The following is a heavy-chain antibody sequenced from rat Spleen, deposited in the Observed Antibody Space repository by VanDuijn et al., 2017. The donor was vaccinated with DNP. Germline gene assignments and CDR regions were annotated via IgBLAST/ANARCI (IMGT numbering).Heavy chain of an antibody. V-gene: IGHV5-31*01. D-gene: IGHD1-5*01. J-gene: IGHJ2*01. CDR2: ITSSGGNT. Sequence: EVQLVESGGDLVQPGRSLKLSCVASGFTFNNHWMTWIRQVPGKGLEWVASITSSGGNTFYPDSVKGRFTISRDNAKRTLYLQMDSLRSEDTATYYCATLDIGSTVDYWGQGVMVTVSS. CDR3: ATLDIGSTVDY. CDR1: GFTFNNHW.